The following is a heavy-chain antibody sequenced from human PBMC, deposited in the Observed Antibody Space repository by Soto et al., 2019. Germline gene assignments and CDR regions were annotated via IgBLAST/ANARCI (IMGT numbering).Heavy chain of an antibody. CDR2: IHYSGST. CDR3: AKNNCLDR. Sequence: SVTCTVSGGSVTSANYYWSWIRQPPGKGLEWIGFIHYSGSTSYNPSLKSRVTISLDTSKNQFSLKLSSVTAADTAVYYCAKNNCLDRWGQGTLVTVSS. V-gene: IGHV4-61*01. J-gene: IGHJ5*02. CDR1: GGSVTSANYY.